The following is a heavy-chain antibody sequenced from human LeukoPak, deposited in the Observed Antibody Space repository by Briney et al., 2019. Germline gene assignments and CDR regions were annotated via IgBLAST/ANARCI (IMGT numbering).Heavy chain of an antibody. CDR1: GGSISSGGYY. J-gene: IGHJ6*02. V-gene: IGHV4-31*03. D-gene: IGHD3-16*02. Sequence: PSETLSLTCTVSGGSISSGGYYWSWIRQHPGKGLEWIGYIYYSGSTYYNPSLKSRVTISVDTSKNQFSLKLSSVTAADTAVYYCASLPSKGRRRVIPPNLYYYGMDVWGQGTTVTVSS. CDR3: ASLPSKGRRRVIPPNLYYYGMDV. CDR2: IYYSGST.